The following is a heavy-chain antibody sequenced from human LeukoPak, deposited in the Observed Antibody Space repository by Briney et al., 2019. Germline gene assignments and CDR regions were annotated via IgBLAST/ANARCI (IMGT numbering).Heavy chain of an antibody. CDR3: ARDLQTGLAFDA. Sequence: PGGSLRLSCAASGFTFSDYYMSWIRQAPGKALEWVSSLSGSGRLVWYAASVKGRFTISRDNAANSLFLQMNSLRVEDTAVYYCARDLQTGLAFDAWGQGTVVAVSS. V-gene: IGHV3-11*04. CDR1: GFTFSDYY. CDR2: LSGSGRLV. D-gene: IGHD7-27*01. J-gene: IGHJ3*01.